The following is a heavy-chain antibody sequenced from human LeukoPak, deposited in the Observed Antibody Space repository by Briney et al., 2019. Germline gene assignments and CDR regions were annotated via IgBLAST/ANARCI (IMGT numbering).Heavy chain of an antibody. J-gene: IGHJ5*02. D-gene: IGHD6-13*01. V-gene: IGHV1-69*04. CDR3: ARDLGSSWYPFDP. Sequence: ASVKVSCKASEGTFNSYGISWVRQAPGQGLEWMGRIIPILGITNYAQKFQGRVTITADKSTNTAYMELSSLRSEDTAVYYCARDLGSSWYPFDPWGQGTLVTVSS. CDR1: EGTFNSYG. CDR2: IIPILGIT.